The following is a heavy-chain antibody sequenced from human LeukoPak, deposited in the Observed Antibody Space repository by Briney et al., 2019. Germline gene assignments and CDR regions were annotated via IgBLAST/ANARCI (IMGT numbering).Heavy chain of an antibody. Sequence: GGSLRLSCAASAFTFSSYSMNWVRQAPGKGLEWVSYISSSSSTINYADSVKGRFTISRDNAENSLFLQMNSLRDEDTAVYYCARVRWNSYYFDFWGQGALATVSS. D-gene: IGHD1-7*01. V-gene: IGHV3-48*02. CDR1: AFTFSSYS. J-gene: IGHJ4*02. CDR2: ISSSSSTI. CDR3: ARVRWNSYYFDF.